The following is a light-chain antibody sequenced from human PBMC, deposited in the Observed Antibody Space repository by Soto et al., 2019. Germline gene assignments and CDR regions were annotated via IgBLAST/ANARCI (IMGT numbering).Light chain of an antibody. V-gene: IGKV3-15*01. CDR2: GAS. Sequence: EIVMTQSPATLSVSPGERATLSCRASQSVSSNLAWYQQKPGQAPRLLIYGASTRATGIPARFSVSGSGTESTLTINSLQAEDFAVNYCQHCKNLPRTFGQGTKVESK. CDR3: QHCKNLPRT. CDR1: QSVSSN. J-gene: IGKJ1*01.